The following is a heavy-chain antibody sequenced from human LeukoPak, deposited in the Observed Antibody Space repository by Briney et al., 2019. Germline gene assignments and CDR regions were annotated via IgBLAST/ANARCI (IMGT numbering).Heavy chain of an antibody. CDR2: ISGSGGST. D-gene: IGHD3-9*01. CDR3: AKDLGKYYDILTGYYRSSYFDY. CDR1: GFTFSSYA. Sequence: GGSLRLSCAASGFTFSSYAMSWARQAPGKGLEWVSAISGSGGSTYYADSVKGRFTISRDNSKNTLYLQMNSLRAEDTAVYYCAKDLGKYYDILTGYYRSSYFDYWGQGTLVTVSS. J-gene: IGHJ4*02. V-gene: IGHV3-23*01.